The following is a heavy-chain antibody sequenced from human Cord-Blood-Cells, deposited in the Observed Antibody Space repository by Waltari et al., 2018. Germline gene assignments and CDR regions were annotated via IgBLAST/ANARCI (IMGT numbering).Heavy chain of an antibody. D-gene: IGHD7-27*01. Sequence: QVQLVESGGGVVQPGRSLRLSCAAPGFPFSSYGLPWVRQAPGKGLEWVAVIWYDGSNKYYADSVKGRFTISRDNSKNTLYLQMNSLRAEDTAMYYCAKQTLTGDAFDIWGQGTMVTVSS. J-gene: IGHJ3*02. CDR1: GFPFSSYG. V-gene: IGHV3-33*08. CDR3: AKQTLTGDAFDI. CDR2: IWYDGSNK.